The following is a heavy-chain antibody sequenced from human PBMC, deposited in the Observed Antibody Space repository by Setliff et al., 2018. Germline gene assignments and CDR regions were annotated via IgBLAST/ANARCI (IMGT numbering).Heavy chain of an antibody. Sequence: PSETLSLTCGVSGLSISSGYYWGWVRQPPGKGLEWIASIYHSGSTYFNPSLNSRFTIVVAKSKNQFSLKLSSVTAADTAVYSCASVRVVVIGNYYYYYGMDVWGQGTTVTVSS. CDR3: ASVRVVVIGNYYYYYGMDV. V-gene: IGHV4-38-2*01. D-gene: IGHD2-2*01. CDR2: IYHSGST. J-gene: IGHJ6*02. CDR1: GLSISSGYY.